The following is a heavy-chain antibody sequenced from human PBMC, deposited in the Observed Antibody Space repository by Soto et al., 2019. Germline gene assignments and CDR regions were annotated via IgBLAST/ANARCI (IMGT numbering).Heavy chain of an antibody. J-gene: IGHJ3*02. V-gene: IGHV1-18*01. CDR1: GYTFTSYG. CDR2: ISAYNGNT. D-gene: IGHD3-22*01. Sequence: ASVKVSCKASGYTFTSYGISWVRQAPGQGLEWMGWISAYNGNTNYAQKLQGRVTMTTDTSTSTAYMELRSLRSDDTAVYYCARVPFYYDSSGYYPDAFDIWGQGTMVT. CDR3: ARVPFYYDSSGYYPDAFDI.